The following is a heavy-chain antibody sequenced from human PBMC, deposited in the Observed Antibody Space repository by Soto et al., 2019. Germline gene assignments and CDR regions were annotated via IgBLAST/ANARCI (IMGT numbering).Heavy chain of an antibody. CDR3: AKDPFHSGYASGDY. V-gene: IGHV3-30*18. CDR2: ISYDGSNK. CDR1: GFTFSSYG. J-gene: IGHJ4*02. D-gene: IGHD5-12*01. Sequence: HPGGSLRLSCAASGFTFSSYGMHWVRQAPGKGLEWVAVISYDGSNKYYADSVKGRFTISRDNSKNTLYLQMNSLRAEDTAVYYCAKDPFHSGYASGDYWGQGTLVTVSS.